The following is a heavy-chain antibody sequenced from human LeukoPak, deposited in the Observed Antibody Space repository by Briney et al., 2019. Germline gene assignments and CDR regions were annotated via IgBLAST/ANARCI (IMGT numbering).Heavy chain of an antibody. CDR1: GGSISSSSYY. CDR2: IYYSGST. Sequence: PSETLSLTCTVSGGSISSSSYYWGWIRQPPGKGLEWIGSIYYSGSTYYNPSLKSRVTISVDTSKNQFSLKLSSVTAADTAVYHCARGLGYCSGGSCYVEGFLDYWGQGTLVTVSS. J-gene: IGHJ4*02. D-gene: IGHD2-15*01. V-gene: IGHV4-39*01. CDR3: ARGLGYCSGGSCYVEGFLDY.